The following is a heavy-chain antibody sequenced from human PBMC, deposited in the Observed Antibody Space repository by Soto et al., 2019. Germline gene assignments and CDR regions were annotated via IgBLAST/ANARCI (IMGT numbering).Heavy chain of an antibody. Sequence: GGSLRLSCAASGFTFSSYGMHWVRQAPGKGLEWVAVISYDGSNKYYADSVKGRFTISRDNSKNTLYLHMNSLRAEDTAVYCCAREPPPTITGLLDYWGQGTLVTVSS. CDR3: AREPPPTITGLLDY. V-gene: IGHV3-30*03. J-gene: IGHJ4*02. CDR1: GFTFSSYG. D-gene: IGHD5-12*01. CDR2: ISYDGSNK.